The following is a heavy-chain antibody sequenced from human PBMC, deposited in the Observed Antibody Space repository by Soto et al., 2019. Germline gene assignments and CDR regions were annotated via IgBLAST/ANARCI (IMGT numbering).Heavy chain of an antibody. J-gene: IGHJ6*02. CDR2: INAGNGNT. Sequence: ASVKVSCKASGYTFTSYAMHWVRQAPGQRLEWMGWINAGNGNTKYSQEFQGRVTITRDTSASTAYMELSSLRSEDTAVYYCARAGTGYYYYGMDVWGQGTTVTVSS. V-gene: IGHV1-3*01. D-gene: IGHD2-8*02. CDR1: GYTFTSYA. CDR3: ARAGTGYYYYGMDV.